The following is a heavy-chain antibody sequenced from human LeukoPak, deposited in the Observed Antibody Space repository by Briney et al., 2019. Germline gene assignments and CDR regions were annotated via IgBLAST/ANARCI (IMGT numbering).Heavy chain of an antibody. Sequence: GGSLRLSCAASGFTFNSYSMNWVRQAPGKGLEWVSSISSSSSYIYYADSVKGRFTISRYNAKNSLYLQMNSLRAEDTAVYYCARDGLRFLGWLLYQPAYMDVWGKGTTVTVSS. CDR2: ISSSSSYI. D-gene: IGHD3-3*01. V-gene: IGHV3-21*01. CDR1: GFTFNSYS. CDR3: ARDGLRFLGWLLYQPAYMDV. J-gene: IGHJ6*03.